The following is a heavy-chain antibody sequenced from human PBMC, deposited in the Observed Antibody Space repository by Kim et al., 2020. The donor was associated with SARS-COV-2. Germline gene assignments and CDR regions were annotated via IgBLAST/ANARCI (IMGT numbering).Heavy chain of an antibody. V-gene: IGHV3-53*01. D-gene: IGHD2-15*01. J-gene: IGHJ6*02. CDR2: LYSGGGT. CDR1: GFNFTNNY. Sequence: GGSLRLSCAASGFNFTNNYLSWVRQAPGKGLEWVSILYSGGGTFYAASVKGRFTVSRENFKNILFFQMNNLRAEDTAVYYCARARPYCSGGSCYADPHAMDVGGQGTTVTVSS. CDR3: ARARPYCSGGSCYADPHAMDV.